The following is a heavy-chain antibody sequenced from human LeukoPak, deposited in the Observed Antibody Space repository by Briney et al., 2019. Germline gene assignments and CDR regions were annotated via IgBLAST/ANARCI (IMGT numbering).Heavy chain of an antibody. Sequence: PGGSLRLSCAGSGFTFDNYAMHWVRQPPGKGLEWVSLISGTGGTIHQADSVKGRFTISRDNSKNSLYLQMSSLRTEDTAFYNCAKGTGSGSFLVDYWGQGTLVTVSS. V-gene: IGHV3-43*02. CDR3: AKGTGSGSFLVDY. J-gene: IGHJ4*02. D-gene: IGHD6-6*01. CDR2: ISGTGGTI. CDR1: GFTFDNYA.